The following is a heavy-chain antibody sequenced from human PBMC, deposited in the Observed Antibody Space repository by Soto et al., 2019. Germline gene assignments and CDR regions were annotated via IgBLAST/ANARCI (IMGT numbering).Heavy chain of an antibody. CDR2: IYYSGST. D-gene: IGHD6-13*01. V-gene: IGHV4-59*01. CDR1: GGSISSYY. J-gene: IGHJ6*02. CDR3: ARGVRRAAAGRLYYYYGMDV. Sequence: PSETLSLTCTVSGGSISSYYWSWIRQPPGKGLEWIGYIYYSGSTNYNPSLKSRVTISVDTPKNQFSLKLSSVTAADTAVYYCARGVRRAAAGRLYYYYGMDVWGQGTRVTVSS.